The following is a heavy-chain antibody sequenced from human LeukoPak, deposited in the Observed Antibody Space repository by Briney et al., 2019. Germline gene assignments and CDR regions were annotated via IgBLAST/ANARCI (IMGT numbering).Heavy chain of an antibody. CDR2: INHSGST. V-gene: IGHV4-34*01. CDR3: ARLTGYSSESWFDP. J-gene: IGHJ5*02. D-gene: IGHD3-9*01. CDR1: GGSFSGYY. Sequence: SETLSLTCAVYGGSFSGYYWSWIRQPPGKGLEWIGEINHSGSTNYNPSLKSRVTISVDTSKNQFSLKLRSVTAADTAVYYCARLTGYSSESWFDPWGQGTLVTVSS.